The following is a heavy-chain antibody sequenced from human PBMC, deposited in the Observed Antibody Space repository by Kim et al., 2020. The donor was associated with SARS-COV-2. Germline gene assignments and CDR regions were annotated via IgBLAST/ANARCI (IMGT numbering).Heavy chain of an antibody. CDR1: GFTFSSYA. J-gene: IGHJ5*02. V-gene: IGHV3-23*01. CDR3: ASSYYYDSSGYYYPNWFDP. Sequence: GGSLRLSCAASGFTFSSYAMSWVRQAPGKGLEWVSAISGSGGSTYYADSVKGRFTISRDNSKNTLYLQMNSLRAEDTAVYYCASSYYYDSSGYYYPNWFDPWGQGTLVTVSS. D-gene: IGHD3-22*01. CDR2: ISGSGGST.